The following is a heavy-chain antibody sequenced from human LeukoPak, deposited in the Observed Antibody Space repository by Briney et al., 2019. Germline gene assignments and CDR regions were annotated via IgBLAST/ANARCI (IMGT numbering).Heavy chain of an antibody. Sequence: SETLSLTCTVSGGSISSSSYYWGWIRQPPGKGLEWIGRIHTSGSTNYNSSLKSRVTMSVDMSENQFSLKLSSVTAADTAVYYCARDQYYYDYWGQGTLVTVSS. CDR1: GGSISSSSYY. CDR3: ARDQYYYDY. CDR2: IHTSGST. V-gene: IGHV4-39*07. J-gene: IGHJ4*02. D-gene: IGHD4-11*01.